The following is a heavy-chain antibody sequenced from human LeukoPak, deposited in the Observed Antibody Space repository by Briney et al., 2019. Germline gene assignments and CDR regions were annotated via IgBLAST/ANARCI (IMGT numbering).Heavy chain of an antibody. D-gene: IGHD2-2*03. V-gene: IGHV3-21*01. CDR1: GFTFSSYS. J-gene: IGHJ6*02. CDR3: ASKMVIVVVPAAPRGYYYYGMDV. Sequence: PGGSLRLSCAASGFTFSSYSMNWVRQAPGQGLEWVSCISSSSSYIYYADSVKGRFTIPRDNAKNSLYLQMNSLRAEDTAVYYCASKMVIVVVPAAPRGYYYYGMDVWGQGSTVTVSS. CDR2: ISSSSSYI.